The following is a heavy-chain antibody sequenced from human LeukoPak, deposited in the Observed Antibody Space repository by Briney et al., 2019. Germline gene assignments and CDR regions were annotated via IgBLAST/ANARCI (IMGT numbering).Heavy chain of an antibody. CDR2: LYYSGST. Sequence: SETLSLTCTVSGASISSSSYSWAWIRQPPGKGLEWIGYLYYSGSTNYNPSLKSRVAISVDTSKNQFSLNLSSVTAADTAVYYCARKRDAFDIWGQGTMVTVSS. V-gene: IGHV4-61*05. J-gene: IGHJ3*02. CDR3: ARKRDAFDI. CDR1: GASISSSSYS.